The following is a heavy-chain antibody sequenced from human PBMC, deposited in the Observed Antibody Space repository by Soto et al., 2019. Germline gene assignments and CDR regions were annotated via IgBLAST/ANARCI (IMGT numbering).Heavy chain of an antibody. CDR2: ISSSSSYI. D-gene: IGHD4-17*01. V-gene: IGHV3-21*01. Sequence: EVQLVESGGGLVKPGGSLRLSCAASGFTFSSYSMNWVRQAPGKGLAWVSSISSSSSYIYYADSVKGRFTISRDNAKNSLYLQMNSLRAEDTAVYYCVRDRRAVTTAFEPLYYYYGMDVWGQGTTVTVSS. J-gene: IGHJ6*02. CDR1: GFTFSSYS. CDR3: VRDRRAVTTAFEPLYYYYGMDV.